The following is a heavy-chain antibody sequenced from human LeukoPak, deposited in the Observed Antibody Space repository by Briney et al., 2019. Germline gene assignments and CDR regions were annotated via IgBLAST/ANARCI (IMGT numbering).Heavy chain of an antibody. D-gene: IGHD6-19*01. V-gene: IGHV1-8*01. J-gene: IGHJ4*02. CDR1: GYTFTSSD. Sequence: ASVKVSCKASGYTFTSSDINWVRQATGQGREWMGWMNPNRGNTGYAQKFQGRVTMTRNTSISTAYMELSSLRSEDTAVYYCARGFFNMEWLVLFDYWGQGTLVTVSS. CDR3: ARGFFNMEWLVLFDY. CDR2: MNPNRGNT.